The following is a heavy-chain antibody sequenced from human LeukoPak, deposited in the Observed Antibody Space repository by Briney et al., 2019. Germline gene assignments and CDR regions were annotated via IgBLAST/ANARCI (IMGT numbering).Heavy chain of an antibody. J-gene: IGHJ6*02. CDR2: ISSSSSYI. Sequence: GGSLRLSCAASGFTFSSYSMNWVRQAPGKGLEWVSSISSSSSYIYYADSVKGRFTISRDNAKNSLYLQMNSLRAEDTAVYYCARDGWLTVTFYYGMDVWGQGTTVTVSS. CDR3: ARDGWLTVTFYYGMDV. CDR1: GFTFSSYS. D-gene: IGHD4-17*01. V-gene: IGHV3-21*01.